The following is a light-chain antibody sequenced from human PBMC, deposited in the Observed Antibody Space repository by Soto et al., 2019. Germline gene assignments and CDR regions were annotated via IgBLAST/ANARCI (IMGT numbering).Light chain of an antibody. CDR3: MQALQTPPT. Sequence: DLVMTQSPLSLPVTPGEPASISCRSSQSLLHSNGYNYLDWYLQKPGQSPQLLIYLGSNRASGVPDRFSGSGSGTDFTLKISRVEAEDVGVYYCMQALQTPPTFVGGTKVEIK. J-gene: IGKJ4*01. CDR2: LGS. CDR1: QSLLHSNGYNY. V-gene: IGKV2-28*01.